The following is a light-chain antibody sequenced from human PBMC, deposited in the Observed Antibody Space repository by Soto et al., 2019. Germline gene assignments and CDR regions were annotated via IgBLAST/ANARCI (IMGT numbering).Light chain of an antibody. V-gene: IGLV2-8*01. CDR1: SSDVGGYNY. Sequence: QSALTQPPSASGSPGQSVTISCTGTSSDVGGYNYVSWYQQHPGKAPKLMVYEDNKRPSGVPDRFSGSKSGNTASLTVSGLQAEDEADYYCTSYAGGNNVFGTGTKLTVL. CDR2: EDN. CDR3: TSYAGGNNV. J-gene: IGLJ1*01.